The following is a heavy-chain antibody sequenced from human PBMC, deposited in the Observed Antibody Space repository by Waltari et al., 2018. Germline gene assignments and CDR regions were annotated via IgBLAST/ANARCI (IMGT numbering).Heavy chain of an antibody. V-gene: IGHV3-30*02. Sequence: QVQLVQSGAEVKKPGASVKVSCKASGYTFTGYYMHWVRQAPGQGLEWVAFIRYDGSNKYYADSVKGRFTISRDNSKNTLYLQMNSLRAEDTAVYYCAKDRDLSPDYWGQGTLVTVSS. CDR3: AKDRDLSPDY. CDR2: IRYDGSNK. J-gene: IGHJ4*02. CDR1: GYTFTGYY.